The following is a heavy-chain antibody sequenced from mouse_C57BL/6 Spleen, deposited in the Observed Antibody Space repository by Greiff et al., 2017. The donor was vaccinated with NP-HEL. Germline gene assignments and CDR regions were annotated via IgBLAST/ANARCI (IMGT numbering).Heavy chain of an antibody. J-gene: IGHJ2*01. Sequence: QVQLQQPGAELVKPGASVKLSCKASGYTFTSYWMQWVKQRPGQGLEWIGEIDPSDSYTNYNQKFKGKATLTVDTSSSTAYMQLSSLTSEDSAVYYCARGNWDDYWGKGTTLTVSS. D-gene: IGHD4-1*01. CDR1: GYTFTSYW. CDR3: ARGNWDDY. V-gene: IGHV1-50*01. CDR2: IDPSDSYT.